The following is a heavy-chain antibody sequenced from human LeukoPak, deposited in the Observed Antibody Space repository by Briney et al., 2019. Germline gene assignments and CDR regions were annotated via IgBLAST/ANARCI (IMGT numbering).Heavy chain of an antibody. CDR3: ARDSYGNSGYYYVSDY. V-gene: IGHV3-48*02. D-gene: IGHD3-22*01. Sequence: GGSLRLSCAASGFTFSSYSLSWDRQAPRKGLEWVSYISSSSTTIYYADSVKGRFTISRDNAKNLLYLQMNSLRDEDTAVYYCARDSYGNSGYYYVSDYWGQGTLVTVSS. CDR2: ISSSSTTI. J-gene: IGHJ4*02. CDR1: GFTFSSYS.